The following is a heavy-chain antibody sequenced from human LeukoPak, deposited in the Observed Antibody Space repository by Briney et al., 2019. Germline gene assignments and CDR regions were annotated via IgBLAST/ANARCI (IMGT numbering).Heavy chain of an antibody. J-gene: IGHJ4*02. CDR1: GYTFTSYY. D-gene: IGHD6-19*01. V-gene: IGHV1-46*01. CDR2: INPSGGST. Sequence: ASVKVSCKASGYTFTSYYMHWVRQAPGQGLEWMGIINPSGGSTSYAQKFQGRVTMTRDMSTSTVYMELSSLRSEDTAVYYCARGPSSIAVAGTGEDFDYWGQGTLVTVSS. CDR3: ARGPSSIAVAGTGEDFDY.